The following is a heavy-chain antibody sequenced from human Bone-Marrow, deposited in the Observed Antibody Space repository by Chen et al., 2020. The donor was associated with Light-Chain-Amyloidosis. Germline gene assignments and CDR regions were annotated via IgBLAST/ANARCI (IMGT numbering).Heavy chain of an antibody. CDR1: GFSCDDYA. V-gene: IGHV3-9*01. D-gene: IGHD6-13*01. Sequence: EVQLVESGGGLVQPGRSLRLSCVASGFSCDDYAMHWIRQAPVKGLEWVSGITWNSDDIAYADSVKGRFTISRDNAKSSLYLQMDSLRAEDTALYYCAKDIQQPLIHGWFGSWGQGTLVTVSS. CDR3: AKDIQQPLIHGWFGS. J-gene: IGHJ5*01. CDR2: ITWNSDDI.